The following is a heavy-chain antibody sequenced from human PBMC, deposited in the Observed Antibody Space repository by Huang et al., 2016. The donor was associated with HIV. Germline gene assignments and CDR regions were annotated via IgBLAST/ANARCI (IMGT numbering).Heavy chain of an antibody. CDR3: AREVAYRVRGVTTYFYYCMDV. D-gene: IGHD3-10*01. Sequence: QVHFQESGPGLLRPSQTLSPTALVSVDSFSGGSSSWGWIRHPAGAGLEWIGRTLPNGMTHYNPSLTNRVTISMDSSKKKLSLQLTSVTAGDTAVYFCAREVAYRVRGVTTYFYYCMDVWGRGTTVTVSS. CDR1: VDSFSGGSSS. V-gene: IGHV4-61*02. CDR2: TLPNGMT. J-gene: IGHJ6*03.